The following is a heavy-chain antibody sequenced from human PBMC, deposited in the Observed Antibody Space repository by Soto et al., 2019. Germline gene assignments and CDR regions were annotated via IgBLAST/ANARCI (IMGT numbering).Heavy chain of an antibody. CDR3: ARGYHGGNIDP. Sequence: QVQLQESGPGLVKPSQTLSLTCTVSGGSISSGGYYWSWIRQHPGKGLEWIGYIYYSGRTYYNPALKSRVTISVDTSKNQFSLKLSAVTAADTAVYYCARGYHGGNIDPWGQGTLVTVSS. CDR2: IYYSGRT. J-gene: IGHJ5*02. D-gene: IGHD2-15*01. V-gene: IGHV4-31*03. CDR1: GGSISSGGYY.